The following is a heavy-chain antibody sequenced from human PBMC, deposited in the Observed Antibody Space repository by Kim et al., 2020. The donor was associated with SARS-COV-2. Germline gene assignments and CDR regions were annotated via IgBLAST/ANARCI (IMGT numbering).Heavy chain of an antibody. CDR1: EFTFSRYW. Sequence: GGSLRLSCVDSEFTFSRYWMSWVRQAPGKGLEWVAYIKEDGSEKYYVDSVKGRFTISRDNAKNSLYLQMNSLRAEDTAVYYCVRDRGGRTGMDVWGQGTTVTVSS. V-gene: IGHV3-7*01. J-gene: IGHJ6*02. CDR2: IKEDGSEK. CDR3: VRDRGGRTGMDV.